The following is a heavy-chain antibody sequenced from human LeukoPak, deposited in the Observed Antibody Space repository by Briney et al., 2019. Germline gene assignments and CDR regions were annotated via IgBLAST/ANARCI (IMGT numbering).Heavy chain of an antibody. CDR3: ATQVRRGGDMYYFDY. Sequence: GASVKVSCKASGYTFTAYYMHWVRQAPGQGLEWMGWINPNSGVTKYAQKFQGRVTMTRDTSISTAYMELSRLRSDDTAVYYCATQVRRGGDMYYFDYWGQGTLVTVSS. CDR1: GYTFTAYY. V-gene: IGHV1-2*02. D-gene: IGHD2-21*02. CDR2: INPNSGVT. J-gene: IGHJ4*02.